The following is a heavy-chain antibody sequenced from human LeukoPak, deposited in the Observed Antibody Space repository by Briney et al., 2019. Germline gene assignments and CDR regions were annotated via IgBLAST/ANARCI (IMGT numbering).Heavy chain of an antibody. Sequence: PSGTLSLTCTVSGGSISSSSYYWGWIRQPPGKGLEWIGSIYYSGSTYYNPSLKSRVTISVDTSKNQFSLKLSSVTAADTAVYYCARHFYVDEWWFDPRGQGTLVTVSS. CDR1: GGSISSSSYY. J-gene: IGHJ5*02. V-gene: IGHV4-39*01. CDR2: IYYSGST. CDR3: ARHFYVDEWWFDP. D-gene: IGHD5-12*01.